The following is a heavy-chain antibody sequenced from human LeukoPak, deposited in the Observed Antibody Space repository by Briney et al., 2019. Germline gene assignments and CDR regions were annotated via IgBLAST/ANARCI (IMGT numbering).Heavy chain of an antibody. CDR3: ARGLRQLVRSWHY. D-gene: IGHD6-6*01. J-gene: IGHJ4*02. CDR2: INHRGST. CDR1: GGSFSGYY. Sequence: PSETLSLTCAVCGGSFSGYYWSWIRQPPGKGLEWIGEINHRGSTNYNPSLKSRVTISVDTSKNQFSLKLSSVTAADTAVYYCARGLRQLVRSWHYWGQGTLVTVPS. V-gene: IGHV4-34*01.